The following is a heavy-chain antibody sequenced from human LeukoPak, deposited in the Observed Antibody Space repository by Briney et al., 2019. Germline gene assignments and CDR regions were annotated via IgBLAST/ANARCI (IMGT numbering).Heavy chain of an antibody. CDR3: ARVRSSNNWEAWFVP. CDR1: GGSISSYY. J-gene: IGHJ5*02. Sequence: SETLSLTCTVSGGSISSYYWSWIRQPPGKGLEWIGYIYYSGSTNYNPSLKSRVTISVDTSKNQFSLKLSSVTAADTAVYYCARVRSSNNWEAWFVPWGQGTLVTVSS. V-gene: IGHV4-59*01. CDR2: IYYSGST. D-gene: IGHD1-1*01.